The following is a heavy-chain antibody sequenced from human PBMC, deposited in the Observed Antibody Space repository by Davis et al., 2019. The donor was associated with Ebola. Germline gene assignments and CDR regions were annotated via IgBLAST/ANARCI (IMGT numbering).Heavy chain of an antibody. CDR1: GGTLSSYA. V-gene: IGHV1-69*13. J-gene: IGHJ4*02. Sequence: SVKVSCKASGGTLSSYAIRWVRQAPGQGLEWMGGIIPLFGTTNYAQKFQGRVTITADESTSTAYMELSSLRSEDTAVYYCARFLDGYLDYWGQGTLVTVSS. D-gene: IGHD3/OR15-3a*01. CDR2: IIPLFGTT. CDR3: ARFLDGYLDY.